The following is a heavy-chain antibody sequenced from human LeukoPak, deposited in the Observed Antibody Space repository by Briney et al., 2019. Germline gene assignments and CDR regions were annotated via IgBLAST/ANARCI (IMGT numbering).Heavy chain of an antibody. Sequence: PSETLSLTCALYGESFSGYYWSWIRQPPGKGLEWIGEINHSGSTNQNPSLKSRVTISVDTSKNQFSLKLSSVTAADTAVYYCARGVYYDSSGYRSSNWFDPWGQGTLVTVSS. J-gene: IGHJ5*02. CDR2: INHSGST. D-gene: IGHD3-22*01. V-gene: IGHV4-34*01. CDR3: ARGVYYDSSGYRSSNWFDP. CDR1: GESFSGYY.